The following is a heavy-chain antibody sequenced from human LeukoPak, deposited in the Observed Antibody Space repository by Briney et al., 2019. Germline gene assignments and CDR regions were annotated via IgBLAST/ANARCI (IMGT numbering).Heavy chain of an antibody. V-gene: IGHV1-18*01. CDR3: ARVSFMITFGGVIVSNWFDP. Sequence: ASVKVSCKASGCTFTSYGISWVRQAPGQGLEWMGWISAYNGNTNYAQKLQGRVTMTTDTSTSTAYMELRSLRSDDTAVYYCARVSFMITFGGVIVSNWFDPWGQGTLVTVSP. J-gene: IGHJ5*02. CDR1: GCTFTSYG. D-gene: IGHD3-16*02. CDR2: ISAYNGNT.